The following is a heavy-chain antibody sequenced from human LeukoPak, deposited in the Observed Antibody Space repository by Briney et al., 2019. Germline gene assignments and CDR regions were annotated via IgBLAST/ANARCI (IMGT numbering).Heavy chain of an antibody. Sequence: WGSLSLSCAASGFTFSSYSMNWVRQARGKGLEWVSSISSSSSYIYYADSVKGRFTISRDNAKNSLYLQMNSLRAEDTAVYYCARGGYGDQYNWFDPWGQGNPVSVSS. CDR1: GFTFSSYS. D-gene: IGHD4-17*01. CDR3: ARGGYGDQYNWFDP. CDR2: ISSSSSYI. J-gene: IGHJ5*02. V-gene: IGHV3-21*01.